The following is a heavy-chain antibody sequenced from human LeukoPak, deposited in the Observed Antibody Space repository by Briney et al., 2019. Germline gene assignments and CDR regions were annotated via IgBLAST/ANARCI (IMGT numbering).Heavy chain of an antibody. D-gene: IGHD1-26*01. CDR2: IYHSGST. CDR1: GGPFSSSNW. CDR3: ARDSGSYLGDY. Sequence: PSGTLSLTWAVSGGPFSSSNWWGGVRRPRGGGREWIGEIYHSGSTNYNPSLKSRVTISVDKSKNQFSLKLSSVTAADTAVYYCARDSGSYLGDYWGQGTLVTVSS. J-gene: IGHJ4*02. V-gene: IGHV4-4*02.